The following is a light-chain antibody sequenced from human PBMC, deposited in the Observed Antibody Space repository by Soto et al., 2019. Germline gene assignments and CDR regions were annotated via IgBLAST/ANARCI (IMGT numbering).Light chain of an antibody. V-gene: IGLV1-44*01. CDR1: ASNIGSNF. CDR2: TNS. Sequence: QSVLTQPPSASGPPGQRVTISCSGRASNIGSNFVSWYQVVPGTAPKLLIYTNSHRPSGVPDRFSGSRSGTSASLDISGLQSDDEADYFCATWDDNVKGPVFGGGTKVTV. J-gene: IGLJ2*01. CDR3: ATWDDNVKGPV.